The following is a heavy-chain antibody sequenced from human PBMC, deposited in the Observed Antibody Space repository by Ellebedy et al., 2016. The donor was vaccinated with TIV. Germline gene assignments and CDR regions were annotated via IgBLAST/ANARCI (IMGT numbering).Heavy chain of an antibody. CDR1: GGTFSSYA. CDR2: IIPIFGTA. V-gene: IGHV1-69*05. CDR3: AARPHEPSGYDYYFDY. Sequence: AASVKVSCKASGGTFSSYAISWVRQAPGQGLEWMGGIIPIFGTANYAQKFQERVTITRDMSTSTAYMELSSLRSEDTAVYYCAARPHEPSGYDYYFDYWGQGTLVTVSS. D-gene: IGHD5-12*01. J-gene: IGHJ4*02.